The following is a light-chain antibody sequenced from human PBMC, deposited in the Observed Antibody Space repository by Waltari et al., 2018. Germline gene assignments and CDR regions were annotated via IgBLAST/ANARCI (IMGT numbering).Light chain of an antibody. Sequence: EIVLTQSPGTLSLSPGERATLSCRASQSVSSSYLAWYQQKPGQAPRLLIYGASSRATGIPDRCSGSGSGTDFTLTISRLEPEDFAVYYCQQEATFGQGTKLEIK. V-gene: IGKV3-20*01. J-gene: IGKJ2*01. CDR1: QSVSSSY. CDR2: GAS. CDR3: QQEAT.